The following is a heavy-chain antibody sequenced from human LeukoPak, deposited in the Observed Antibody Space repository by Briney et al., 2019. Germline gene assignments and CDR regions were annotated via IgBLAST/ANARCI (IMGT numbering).Heavy chain of an antibody. Sequence: SETLSLTCAVSGGSISSSNWWSWVRQPPGKGLEWIGETYHSGSTNYNPSLKSRVTISVDKSKNQFSLKLSSVTAADTAVYYCASTSVVVTAMTSDYWGQGTLVTVSS. CDR3: ASTSVVVTAMTSDY. V-gene: IGHV4-4*02. D-gene: IGHD2-21*02. J-gene: IGHJ4*02. CDR1: GGSISSSNW. CDR2: TYHSGST.